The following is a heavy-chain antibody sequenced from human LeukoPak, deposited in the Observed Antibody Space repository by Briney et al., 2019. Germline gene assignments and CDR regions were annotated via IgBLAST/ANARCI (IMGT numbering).Heavy chain of an antibody. CDR3: ARDLSSLGLDD. V-gene: IGHV3-23*01. D-gene: IGHD7-27*01. J-gene: IGHJ4*02. Sequence: WGSLRLSCAASGFTFSIHGMNWVRQAPGKGLEWVSGIGASGSHTYFADSVKGRFSISRDNSKNTVYLQMNSLRAGDTALYFCARDLSSLGLDDWGQGTLVTVSS. CDR2: IGASGSHT. CDR1: GFTFSIHG.